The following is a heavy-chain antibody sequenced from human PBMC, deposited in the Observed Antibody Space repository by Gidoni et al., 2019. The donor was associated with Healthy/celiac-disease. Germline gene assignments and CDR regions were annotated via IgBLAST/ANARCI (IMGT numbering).Heavy chain of an antibody. CDR1: GFTCSSYW. CDR3: ARAGRSGWLFDY. Sequence: EVQLVESGGGLVQPGGSLRLSCAASGFTCSSYWMSWVRQAPGKGLEWVANIKQDGSEKYYVDSEKGRFTISRDNAKNSLYLQMSSLRAEDTAVYYCARAGRSGWLFDYWGQGTLVTVSS. D-gene: IGHD6-19*01. CDR2: IKQDGSEK. V-gene: IGHV3-7*01. J-gene: IGHJ4*02.